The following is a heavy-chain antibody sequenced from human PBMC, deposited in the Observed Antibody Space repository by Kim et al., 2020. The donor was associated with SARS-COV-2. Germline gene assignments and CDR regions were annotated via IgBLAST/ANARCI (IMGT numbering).Heavy chain of an antibody. CDR3: ATALSGWLG. CDR1: GFTFSSYW. Sequence: GGSLRLSCATSGFTFSSYWMHWVRQAPGKGLVWVSRINSDGSTITYADSVKGRFTISRDNAKNTVYLQMNSLRDEDTAVYYCATALSGWLGWGKGTLVT. V-gene: IGHV3-74*01. D-gene: IGHD6-19*01. J-gene: IGHJ4*02. CDR2: INSDGSTI.